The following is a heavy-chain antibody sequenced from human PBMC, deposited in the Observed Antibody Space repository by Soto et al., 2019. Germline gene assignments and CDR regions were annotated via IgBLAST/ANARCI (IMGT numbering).Heavy chain of an antibody. CDR3: ARLEGLATISYYFDF. D-gene: IGHD3-9*01. CDR2: IIPILGIA. Sequence: ASVKVSCKASGGTFSSYTISWVRQAPGQGLEWMGRIIPILGIANYAQKFQGRVTITADRSKSQFSLKLNSVTAADSAVYFCARLEGLATISYYFDFWGQGALVTVSS. J-gene: IGHJ4*02. V-gene: IGHV1-69*02. CDR1: GGTFSSYT.